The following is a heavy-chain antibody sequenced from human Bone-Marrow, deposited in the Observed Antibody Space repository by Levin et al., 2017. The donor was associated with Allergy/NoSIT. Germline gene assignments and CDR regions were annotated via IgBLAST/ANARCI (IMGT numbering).Heavy chain of an antibody. CDR1: GFTFDDHD. Sequence: GGSLRLSCAASGFTFDDHDMLWVRQAPGQGLEWVAIISYNGGNKYYADSVKGRFTVSRDNFKNTLFLQMNGLRTDDTAVYYCAKPLFDFWSGYYYFGMDVWGHGTTVTVSS. CDR3: AKPLFDFWSGYYYFGMDV. J-gene: IGHJ6*02. V-gene: IGHV3-30*18. D-gene: IGHD3-3*01. CDR2: ISYNGGNK.